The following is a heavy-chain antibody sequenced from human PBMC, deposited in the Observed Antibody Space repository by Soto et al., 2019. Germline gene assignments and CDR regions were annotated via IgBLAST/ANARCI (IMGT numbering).Heavy chain of an antibody. J-gene: IGHJ6*02. CDR3: AGGKDYSDKPTLYYFSGMDV. CDR1: GGAINTFY. CDR2: IFSSGAS. Sequence: NLSETLSLTCTVSGGAINTFYGRWVRQPAGKGLEWIGRIFSSGASKINPSLQGRATVSIDSSKNQFSLRLTSVTTADTAVYYCAGGKDYSDKPTLYYFSGMDVWGRGTTVTVSS. D-gene: IGHD4-4*01. V-gene: IGHV4-4*07.